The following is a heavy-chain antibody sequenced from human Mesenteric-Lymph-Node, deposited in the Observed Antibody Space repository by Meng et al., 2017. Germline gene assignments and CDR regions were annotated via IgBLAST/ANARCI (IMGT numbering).Heavy chain of an antibody. J-gene: IGHJ4*02. V-gene: IGHV3-53*04. CDR1: GFTVSSNY. Sequence: LTCAASGFTVSSNYMSWVRQAPGKGLEWVSVIYSGGSTYYADSVKGRFTISRHNSKNTLYLQMNSLRAEDTAVYYCASQQTYYYDSSGYYPFDYWGQGTLVTVSS. CDR3: ASQQTYYYDSSGYYPFDY. CDR2: IYSGGST. D-gene: IGHD3-22*01.